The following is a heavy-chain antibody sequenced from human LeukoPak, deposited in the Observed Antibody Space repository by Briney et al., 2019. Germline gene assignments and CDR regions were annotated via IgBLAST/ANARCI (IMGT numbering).Heavy chain of an antibody. J-gene: IGHJ4*02. D-gene: IGHD3-9*01. Sequence: SETLSLTCTVSGGSISSSSYYWGWIRQPPGKGLEWIGSIYYSGSTYYNPSLKSRVTISVDTSKNQFSLKLSSVTAADTAVYYCASHYDILTGYYWYYFDYWGQGTLVTVSS. CDR2: IYYSGST. CDR1: GGSISSSSYY. V-gene: IGHV4-39*01. CDR3: ASHYDILTGYYWYYFDY.